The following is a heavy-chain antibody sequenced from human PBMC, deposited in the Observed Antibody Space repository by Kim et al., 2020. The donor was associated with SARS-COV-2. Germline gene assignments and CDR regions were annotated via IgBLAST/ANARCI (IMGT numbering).Heavy chain of an antibody. CDR1: GFTFSSYA. J-gene: IGHJ4*02. Sequence: GGSLRLSCAASGFTFSSYAMHWVRQAPGKGLEWVAVISYDGSNKYYADSVKGRFTISRDNSKNTLYLQMNSLRAEDTAVYYCARDKGGPSAGLDYWGQGTLVTVSS. V-gene: IGHV3-30*04. D-gene: IGHD3-16*01. CDR2: ISYDGSNK. CDR3: ARDKGGPSAGLDY.